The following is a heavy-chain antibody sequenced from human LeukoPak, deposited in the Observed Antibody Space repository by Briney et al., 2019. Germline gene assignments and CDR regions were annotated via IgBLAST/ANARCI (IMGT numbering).Heavy chain of an antibody. CDR3: ARGGAVAEGSYFDY. CDR2: IYYSGST. Sequence: SETLSLTCTVSGGSISSSSYYWGWIRQPPGKGLEWIGSIYYSGSTYYNPSLKSRVTISVDTSKNQFSLKLSSVTAADTAVYYCARGGAVAEGSYFDYWGQGTLVTVSS. V-gene: IGHV4-39*07. CDR1: GGSISSSSYY. D-gene: IGHD6-19*01. J-gene: IGHJ4*02.